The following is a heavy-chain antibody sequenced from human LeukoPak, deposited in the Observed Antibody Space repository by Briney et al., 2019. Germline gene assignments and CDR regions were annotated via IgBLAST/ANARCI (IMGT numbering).Heavy chain of an antibody. CDR2: ITSNGSVM. CDR1: GFTFSSYS. Sequence: PGGSLRLSCAASGFTFSSYSMNWVRQAPGKGLEWVSYITSNGSVMYHADSVRGRFTISRDNAKNSLYLEMNSLRDEDTAVYYCARDVRWLRSVFDNWGQGTLVTVSS. CDR3: ARDVRWLRSVFDN. V-gene: IGHV3-48*02. D-gene: IGHD5-12*01. J-gene: IGHJ4*02.